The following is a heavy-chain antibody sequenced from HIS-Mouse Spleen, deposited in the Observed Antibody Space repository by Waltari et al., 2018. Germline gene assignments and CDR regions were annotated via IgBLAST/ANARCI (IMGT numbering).Heavy chain of an antibody. CDR1: GFTFSSYS. D-gene: IGHD3-9*01. Sequence: LRLSCAASGFTFSSYSMNWVRQAPGKGLEWVSSISSSSSYIYYADSVKGRFTISRDNAKNSLYLQMNSLRAEDTAVYYCASLYYDILTGYYRDYWGQGTLVTVSS. CDR3: ASLYYDILTGYYRDY. CDR2: ISSSSSYI. V-gene: IGHV3-21*01. J-gene: IGHJ4*02.